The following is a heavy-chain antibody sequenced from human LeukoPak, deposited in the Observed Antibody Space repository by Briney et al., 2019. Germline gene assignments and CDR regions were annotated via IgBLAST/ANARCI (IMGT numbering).Heavy chain of an antibody. Sequence: GGSLRLSCAASGFTFSSYGMHWVRQAPGKGLWWVAFIRYDGSNKYYADSVKGRFTISRDNSKNTLYLQMNSLRAEDTAVYYCAKEGLLWFGELFTNYYYMDVWGKGTTVTISS. CDR2: IRYDGSNK. CDR3: AKEGLLWFGELFTNYYYMDV. V-gene: IGHV3-30*02. J-gene: IGHJ6*03. CDR1: GFTFSSYG. D-gene: IGHD3-10*01.